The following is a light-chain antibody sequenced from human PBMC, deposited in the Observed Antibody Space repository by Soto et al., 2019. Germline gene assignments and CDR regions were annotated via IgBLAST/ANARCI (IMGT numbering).Light chain of an antibody. V-gene: IGLV2-8*01. CDR1: SSDVGGNNY. Sequence: QSALTQPPSASRSPGQSVAISCTGTSSDVGGNNYVSWYQQHPGKAPKLMVYEVTKRPAGVPDRFSGSKSGNTASLTVSGLQAEDEADYYCSSYAGSNNVIFGGGTKLTVL. J-gene: IGLJ2*01. CDR3: SSYAGSNNVI. CDR2: EVT.